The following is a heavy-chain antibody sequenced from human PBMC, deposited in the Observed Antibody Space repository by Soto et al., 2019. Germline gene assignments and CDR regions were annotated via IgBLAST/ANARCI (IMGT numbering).Heavy chain of an antibody. J-gene: IGHJ5*02. D-gene: IGHD2-2*01. CDR1: GFPFSSYA. CDR3: AKDVGIVVVPAAFNWFDL. Sequence: GGYLRLSCAASGFPFSSYAMTWVRQAPGKGLEWVSLISGSGGSTYYADSVKGRFTISRDNSKNTLYLQMNSLRAEDTAVYYCAKDVGIVVVPAAFNWFDLWGQGPLVTLSS. V-gene: IGHV3-23*01. CDR2: ISGSGGST.